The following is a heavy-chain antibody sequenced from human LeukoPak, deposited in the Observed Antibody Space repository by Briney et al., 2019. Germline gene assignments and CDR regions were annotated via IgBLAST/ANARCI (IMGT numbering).Heavy chain of an antibody. J-gene: IGHJ4*02. CDR3: AKEWVRIAAAGGGFDY. V-gene: IGHV3-9*01. D-gene: IGHD6-13*01. CDR1: GFTFDDYA. CDR2: ISWNSGSI. Sequence: GRSLRLSCAASGFTFDDYAMHWVRQAPGKGLEWVSGISWNSGSIGYADSVKGRFTISRDNAKNSLYLQMNSLRAEDTALYYCAKEWVRIAAAGGGFDYWGQGTLVTVSS.